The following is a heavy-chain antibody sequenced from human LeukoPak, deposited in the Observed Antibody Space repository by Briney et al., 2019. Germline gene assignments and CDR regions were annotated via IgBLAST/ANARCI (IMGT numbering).Heavy chain of an antibody. CDR1: GFIFNNYA. CDR2: ISWNSGSI. Sequence: GGSLRLSCAGSGFIFNNYAMHWVRQPPGKGLEWVSGISWNSGSIGYADSVKGRFIISRDNAKNSLYLQMNSLRAEDTALYYCVKDRHGDYVGWFDPWGQGTLVTVSS. D-gene: IGHD4-17*01. J-gene: IGHJ5*02. CDR3: VKDRHGDYVGWFDP. V-gene: IGHV3-9*01.